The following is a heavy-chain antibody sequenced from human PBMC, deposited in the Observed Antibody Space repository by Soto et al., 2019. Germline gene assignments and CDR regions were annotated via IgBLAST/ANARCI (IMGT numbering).Heavy chain of an antibody. D-gene: IGHD4-17*01. V-gene: IGHV4-59*12. CDR2: IYYSGST. CDR1: GGSSSSYY. Sequence: ASETLSLTCTVSGGSSSSYYWSWIRQPPGKGLEWIGYIYYSGSTNYNPSLKSRVTISVDTSKNQFSLKLSSVTAADTAVYYCARSQTTVTSYDYWGQGTLVTVSS. CDR3: ARSQTTVTSYDY. J-gene: IGHJ4*02.